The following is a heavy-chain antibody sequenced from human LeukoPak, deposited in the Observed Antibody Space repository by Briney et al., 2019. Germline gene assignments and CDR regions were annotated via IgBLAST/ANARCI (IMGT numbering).Heavy chain of an antibody. CDR1: GFTFSSYA. V-gene: IGHV3-23*01. Sequence: GGSLRLYCAASGFTFSSYAMSWGRQAPGKGLEWVSAISGSGGSTYYADSVKGRFTISRDNSKNTLYLQMNSLRAEDTAVYYCAKFRKYCSGGSCWGRTASGNWFDPWGQGTLVTVSS. J-gene: IGHJ5*02. D-gene: IGHD2-15*01. CDR3: AKFRKYCSGGSCWGRTASGNWFDP. CDR2: ISGSGGST.